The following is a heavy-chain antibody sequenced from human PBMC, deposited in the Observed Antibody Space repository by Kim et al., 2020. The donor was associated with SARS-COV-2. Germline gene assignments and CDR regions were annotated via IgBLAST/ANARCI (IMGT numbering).Heavy chain of an antibody. Sequence: ASVKVSCKSSGYTFTSYAMNWVRQAPGQGLEWMGWINTNTGNPTYAQGFTGRFVFSLDTSVSTAYLQISSLKAEDTAVYYCARDRFTFGGVIGGMDVWGQGTTVTVSS. D-gene: IGHD3-16*01. V-gene: IGHV7-4-1*02. CDR3: ARDRFTFGGVIGGMDV. J-gene: IGHJ6*02. CDR2: INTNTGNP. CDR1: GYTFTSYA.